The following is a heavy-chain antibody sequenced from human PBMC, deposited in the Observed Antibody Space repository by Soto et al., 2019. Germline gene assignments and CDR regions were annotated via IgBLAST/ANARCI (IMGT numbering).Heavy chain of an antibody. CDR1: GYTLTELS. D-gene: IGHD3-10*01. J-gene: IGHJ4*02. CDR3: ATMDYYGSGAFDY. V-gene: IGHV1-24*01. CDR2: FDPEDGET. Sequence: ASVKVSCKVSGYTLTELSMHWVRQAPGKGLEWMGGFDPEDGETIYAKKFQGRVTITEDTFTDTAYMELSSLRFEDTAVYYCATMDYYGSGAFDYWGQGTLVTVSS.